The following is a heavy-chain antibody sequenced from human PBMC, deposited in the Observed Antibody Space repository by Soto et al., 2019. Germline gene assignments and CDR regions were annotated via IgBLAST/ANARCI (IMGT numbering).Heavy chain of an antibody. CDR3: ASALRLGELSSHDAFDI. Sequence: SETLSLTCTVSGGSISSGDYYWSWIRQPPGKGLEWIGYIYYSGSTYYNPSLKSRVTISVDTSKNQFSLKLSSVTAADTAVYYCASALRLGELSSHDAFDIWGQGTMVTVSS. CDR2: IYYSGST. J-gene: IGHJ3*02. D-gene: IGHD3-16*02. CDR1: GGSISSGDYY. V-gene: IGHV4-30-4*01.